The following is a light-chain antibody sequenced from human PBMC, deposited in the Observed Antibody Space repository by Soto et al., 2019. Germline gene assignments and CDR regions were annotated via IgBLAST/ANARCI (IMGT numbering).Light chain of an antibody. CDR1: ESMSNC. V-gene: IGKV1-5*01. CDR2: GAS. CDR3: QQCHRYLT. Sequence: DIQMTQSPSTLSASVGARAPITCRASESMSNCLAWYQQKPGKAPKLLISGASSLQSGVPSRFSGSASGTEFTLTISSLQPDDIATYYCQQCHRYLTFGQGTKVDIK. J-gene: IGKJ1*01.